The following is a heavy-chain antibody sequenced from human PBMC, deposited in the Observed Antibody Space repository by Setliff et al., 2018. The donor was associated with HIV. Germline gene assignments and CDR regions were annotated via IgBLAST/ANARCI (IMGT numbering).Heavy chain of an antibody. CDR1: GFLFNRYS. V-gene: IGHV3-48*01. CDR3: ARPLYGGNSDVGGF. Sequence: GGSLRLSCSASGFLFNRYSLNWVRQAPGRGLEWLSYISSSSSTIYYADSVKGRFTISRDNAKNSLYLQMNSLRAEDTAVYYCARPLYGGNSDVGGFWGQGTLVTVSS. D-gene: IGHD4-17*01. CDR2: ISSSSSTI. J-gene: IGHJ1*01.